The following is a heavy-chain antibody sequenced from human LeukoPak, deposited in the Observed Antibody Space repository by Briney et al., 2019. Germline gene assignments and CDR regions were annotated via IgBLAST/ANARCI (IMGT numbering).Heavy chain of an antibody. CDR2: ISSSSSYI. V-gene: IGHV3-21*01. CDR3: AKVGGFGAYWFDP. D-gene: IGHD3-10*01. J-gene: IGHJ5*02. Sequence: GGSLRLSCAASGFTFSSYSMNWVRQAPGKGLEWVSSISSSSSYIYYADSVKGRFTISRDNSKNTLYLQMNSLRAEDTAVYYCAKVGGFGAYWFDPWGQGTLVTVSS. CDR1: GFTFSSYS.